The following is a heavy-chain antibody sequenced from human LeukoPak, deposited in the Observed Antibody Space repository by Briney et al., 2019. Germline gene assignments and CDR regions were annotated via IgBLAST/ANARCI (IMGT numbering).Heavy chain of an antibody. J-gene: IGHJ4*02. CDR1: GFTFSKYW. D-gene: IGHD6-19*01. Sequence: GGSLRLSCAASGFTFSKYWMLWVRQAPGKGLESISRINTDGTVTTYADSVKRRFTVSRDNADNTMFLQMNSVRDEDTAVYYCATKQWLAPPPDSWGEGTPVTVSS. V-gene: IGHV3-74*01. CDR3: ATKQWLAPPPDS. CDR2: INTDGTVT.